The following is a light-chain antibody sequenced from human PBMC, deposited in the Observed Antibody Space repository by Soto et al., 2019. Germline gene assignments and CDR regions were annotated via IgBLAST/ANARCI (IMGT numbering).Light chain of an antibody. CDR2: GAT. J-gene: IGKJ1*01. Sequence: EIVMIQSPDTLSVGPGERATISCRASQSISSNLAWYQQKPGQAPRLLIYGATTRATGVPARLIGSGSGTQFTLTINSLQSEDLGLYFCQQFSQWPPWTFGQGTKVEI. CDR3: QQFSQWPPWT. V-gene: IGKV3-15*01. CDR1: QSISSN.